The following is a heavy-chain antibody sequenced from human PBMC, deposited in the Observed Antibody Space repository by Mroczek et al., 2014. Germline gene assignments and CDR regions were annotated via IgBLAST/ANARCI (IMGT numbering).Heavy chain of an antibody. CDR2: LYYSGST. CDR3: ARARRRYYDSSGYYDLDYFDY. D-gene: IGHD3-22*01. CDR1: GGSISNYY. V-gene: IGHV4-59*01. J-gene: IGHJ4*02. Sequence: QVQLQESGPGLVKPSETLSLTCTVSGGSISNYYWGWIRQPPGKGLEWIGYLYYSGSTNYNPSLKSRVTISLDTSKNQFSLKLSSVTAADTAVYYCARARRRYYDSSGYYDLDYFDYWGQGILVTVSS.